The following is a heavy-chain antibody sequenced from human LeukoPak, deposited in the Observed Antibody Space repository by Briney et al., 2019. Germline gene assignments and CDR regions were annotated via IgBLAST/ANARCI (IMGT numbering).Heavy chain of an antibody. CDR2: IYHTGST. CDR3: ARQEGSADAFDI. V-gene: IGHV4-59*08. CDR1: GGSIRNYY. Sequence: MTSETLSLTCTVSGGSIRNYYWSWIRRPPGKRLEWIGYIYHTGSTNYNPSLKNRVNMSIDTSKNQFSLKLSSVTAEDTAVYYCARQEGSADAFDIWGQGTIVTVSS. J-gene: IGHJ3*02.